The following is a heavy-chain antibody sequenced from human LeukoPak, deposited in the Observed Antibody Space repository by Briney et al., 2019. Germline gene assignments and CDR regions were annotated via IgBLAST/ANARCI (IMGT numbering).Heavy chain of an antibody. V-gene: IGHV3-9*01. CDR1: GFTFDDYA. J-gene: IGHJ6*02. CDR2: ISWNSGSI. Sequence: PGGSLRLSCAASGFTFDDYAMHWVRQAPGKGLEWVSGISWNSGSIGYADSVKGRFTISRDNAKNSLYLQMNSLRAEDTALYYCATAISYYDSSGLSGMDVWGQGTTVTVSS. D-gene: IGHD3-22*01. CDR3: ATAISYYDSSGLSGMDV.